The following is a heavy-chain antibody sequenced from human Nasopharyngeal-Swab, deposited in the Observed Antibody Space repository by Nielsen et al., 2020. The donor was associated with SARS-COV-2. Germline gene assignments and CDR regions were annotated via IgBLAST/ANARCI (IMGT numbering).Heavy chain of an antibody. CDR2: ISSSSSYI. CDR3: ASTFGYSYGYLGGY. J-gene: IGHJ4*02. CDR1: GFTFSSYS. V-gene: IGHV3-21*01. D-gene: IGHD5-18*01. Sequence: GESLKISCAASGFTFSSYSMNWVRQAPGKGLEWVSSISSSSSYIYYADSVKGRFTISRDNAKNSLYLQMNSLRAEDTAVYYCASTFGYSYGYLGGYWGREPWSPSPQ.